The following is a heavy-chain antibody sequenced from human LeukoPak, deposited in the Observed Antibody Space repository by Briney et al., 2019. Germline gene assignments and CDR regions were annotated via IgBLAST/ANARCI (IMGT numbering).Heavy chain of an antibody. D-gene: IGHD2-15*01. Sequence: ASVKVSCKASGYTFTCYGISWVRQAPGQGLEWMGWISAYNGNTNYAQKLQGRVTMTTDTSTSTAYMELRSLRSDDTAVYYCARSGRYCSGGSCYTPWDYWGQGTLVTVSS. CDR1: GYTFTCYG. CDR2: ISAYNGNT. J-gene: IGHJ4*02. CDR3: ARSGRYCSGGSCYTPWDY. V-gene: IGHV1-18*01.